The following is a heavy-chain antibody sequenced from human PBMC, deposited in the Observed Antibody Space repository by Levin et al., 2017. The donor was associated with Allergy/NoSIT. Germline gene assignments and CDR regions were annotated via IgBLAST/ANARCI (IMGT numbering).Heavy chain of an antibody. V-gene: IGHV1-46*01. J-gene: IGHJ4*02. CDR3: ARVEAQTSGEVYGDYVVRPWVY. CDR1: GYTFTSYY. Sequence: PVASVKVSCKASGYTFTSYYMHWVRQAPGQGLEWMGIINPSGGSTSYAQKFQGRVTMTRDTSTSTVYMELSSLRSEDTAVYYCARVEAQTSGEVYGDYVVRPWVYWGQGTLVTVSS. CDR2: INPSGGST. D-gene: IGHD4-17*01.